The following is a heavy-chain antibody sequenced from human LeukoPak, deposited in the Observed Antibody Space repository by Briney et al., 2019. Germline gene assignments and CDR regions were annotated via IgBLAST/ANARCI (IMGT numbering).Heavy chain of an antibody. Sequence: GESPNISRKGSGYSYSNYWNGWGRQMPGKGLEWMGIIYPGDSDTRYSPSFQGQVTISADKSISTAYLQWSSLKASDTAMYYCARLPSYCSNGVCYNMFAPWGQGTLVTVSS. CDR3: ARLPSYCSNGVCYNMFAP. J-gene: IGHJ5*02. CDR1: GYSYSNYW. CDR2: IYPGDSDT. D-gene: IGHD2-8*01. V-gene: IGHV5-51*01.